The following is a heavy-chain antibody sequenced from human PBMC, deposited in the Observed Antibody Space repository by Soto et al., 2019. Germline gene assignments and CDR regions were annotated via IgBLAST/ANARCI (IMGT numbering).Heavy chain of an antibody. D-gene: IGHD3-22*01. CDR3: ARDKEATYYYDSSGYHYNWFDP. Sequence: QVQLVQSGAEVKKPGASVKVSCKASGYTFTSYGISWVRQAPGQGLEWMGWISAYNGNTNYAQKLQGRVTMTTDTSTSTAYMELRCLRSDDTAVYYCARDKEATYYYDSSGYHYNWFDPWGQGTLVTVSS. J-gene: IGHJ5*02. CDR2: ISAYNGNT. V-gene: IGHV1-18*01. CDR1: GYTFTSYG.